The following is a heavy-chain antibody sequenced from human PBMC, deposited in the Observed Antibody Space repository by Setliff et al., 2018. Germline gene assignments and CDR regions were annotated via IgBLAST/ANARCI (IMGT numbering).Heavy chain of an antibody. CDR3: ARDTSGRDALDI. D-gene: IGHD3-10*01. CDR2: ISGGGSRT. J-gene: IGHJ3*02. V-gene: IGHV3-23*01. Sequence: GGSLRLSCVASGLPFSNSNMNWVRQAPGKGLEWVSFISGGGSRTYYADSVKGRVTISRDNSKNTLYLQMSSLRAEDTAIYYCARDTSGRDALDIWGQGTMVTVSS. CDR1: GLPFSNSN.